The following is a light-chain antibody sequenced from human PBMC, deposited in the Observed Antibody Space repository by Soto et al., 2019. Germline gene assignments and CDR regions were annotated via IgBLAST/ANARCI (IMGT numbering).Light chain of an antibody. CDR2: GAS. Sequence: EIVMTQSPATLSVSPGERATLSCRARQIVSSNLAWYQQKPGQAPRLLIYGASTRATGIPARFSGSGSGTEFTLTISILQSEDFAVYYCQQYNNWLITFGQGTRLEIK. CDR1: QIVSSN. J-gene: IGKJ5*01. CDR3: QQYNNWLIT. V-gene: IGKV3-15*01.